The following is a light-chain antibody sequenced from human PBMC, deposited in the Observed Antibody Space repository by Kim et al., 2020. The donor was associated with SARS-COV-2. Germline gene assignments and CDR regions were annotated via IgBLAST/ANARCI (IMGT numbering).Light chain of an antibody. Sequence: QSALTQPAPVSGSPGQSITISCTGTSSDVGGYNYVSWYQQHPGKAPKLMIYDVSKRPSGVSNRFSGSKSGNTASLTISGLQAEDEADYYCSSYTSSSTFNFGTGTKVTVL. V-gene: IGLV2-14*01. CDR1: SSDVGGYNY. J-gene: IGLJ1*01. CDR2: DVS. CDR3: SSYTSSSTFN.